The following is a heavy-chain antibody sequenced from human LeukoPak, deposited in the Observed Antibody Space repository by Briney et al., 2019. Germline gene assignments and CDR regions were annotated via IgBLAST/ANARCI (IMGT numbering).Heavy chain of an antibody. V-gene: IGHV3-23*01. Sequence: GGSLRLSCAASGFTFSTYSMNWVRQAPGKGLEWVSAISGSGGSTYYADSVKGRFTISRDNCKNTLYLQMNSLRAEDTAVYYCAKDIVVVTATPYYWGQGTLVTVSS. CDR2: ISGSGGST. D-gene: IGHD2-21*02. CDR3: AKDIVVVTATPYY. J-gene: IGHJ4*02. CDR1: GFTFSTYS.